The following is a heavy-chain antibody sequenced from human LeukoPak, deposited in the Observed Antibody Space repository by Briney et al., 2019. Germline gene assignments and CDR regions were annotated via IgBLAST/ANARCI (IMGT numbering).Heavy chain of an antibody. Sequence: PGGSLRLSCAASGFTFSSYGMHWVRQAPGKGLEWVAFIRYDGSNKYYADSVKGRFTISRDNSKNTLYLQMNSLRAEDTAVYYCAKDLAGTTSALSYYMDVWGKGITVTISS. CDR1: GFTFSSYG. CDR2: IRYDGSNK. V-gene: IGHV3-30*02. D-gene: IGHD1-1*01. J-gene: IGHJ6*03. CDR3: AKDLAGTTSALSYYMDV.